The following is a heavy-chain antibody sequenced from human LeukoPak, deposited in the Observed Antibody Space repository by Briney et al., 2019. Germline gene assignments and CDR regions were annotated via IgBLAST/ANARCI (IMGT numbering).Heavy chain of an antibody. CDR3: ARLSAL. CDR1: EYPFSDYY. Sequence: ASVKVSCKTSEYPFSDYYIHWIRQASGQGLESMGWINPKNGDTKYAQRSQGRLTITMDTSIDTVYMELRSLRYDDTAVYYCARLSALWGQGTLVTVSS. CDR2: INPKNGDT. J-gene: IGHJ4*02. V-gene: IGHV1-2*02.